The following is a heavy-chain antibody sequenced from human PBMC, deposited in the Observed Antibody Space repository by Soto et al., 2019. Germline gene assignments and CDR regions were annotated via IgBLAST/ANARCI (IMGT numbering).Heavy chain of an antibody. D-gene: IGHD2-2*01. CDR2: IYPGDSDT. Sequence: GESLKISCKGSGYSFTSYWIGWLRQMPGKGLEWMGIIYPGDSDTRYSPSFQGQVTISADKSISTAYLQWSSLKASETAMYYCARLGCSSTSCCAGFAYWGQGTLVTVSS. CDR3: ARLGCSSTSCCAGFAY. V-gene: IGHV5-51*01. CDR1: GYSFTSYW. J-gene: IGHJ4*02.